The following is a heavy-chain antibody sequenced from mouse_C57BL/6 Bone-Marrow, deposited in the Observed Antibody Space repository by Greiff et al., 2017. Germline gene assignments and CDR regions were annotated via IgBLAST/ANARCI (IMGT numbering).Heavy chain of an antibody. D-gene: IGHD2-4*01. V-gene: IGHV1-69*01. J-gene: IGHJ4*01. Sequence: VPLQQPGAELVMPGASVKLSCKASGYTFTSYWMHWVKQRPGQGLEWIGEIDPSDSYTNYNQKFRGKSTLTVDKSSSTAYMQLSSLTSEDSAVYDCARADYDYGAMDYWGQGTSVTVSS. CDR1: GYTFTSYW. CDR3: ARADYDYGAMDY. CDR2: IDPSDSYT.